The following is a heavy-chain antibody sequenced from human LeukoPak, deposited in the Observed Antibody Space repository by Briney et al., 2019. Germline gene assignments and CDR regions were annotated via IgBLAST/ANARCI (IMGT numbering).Heavy chain of an antibody. D-gene: IGHD4-11*01. Sequence: GGSLRLSCVASGFPLSTFELNWVRQAPRKGLEWVSYISGSGGSIYYADSVKGRFTISRDNAKNSLYLQMNNLRAEDTAVYYRVPGGLPYFDYWGQGTLVTVSS. V-gene: IGHV3-48*03. CDR2: ISGSGGSI. CDR1: GFPLSTFE. J-gene: IGHJ4*02. CDR3: VPGGLPYFDY.